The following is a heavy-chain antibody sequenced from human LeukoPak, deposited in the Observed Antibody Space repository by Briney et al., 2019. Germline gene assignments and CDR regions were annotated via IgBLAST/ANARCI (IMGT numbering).Heavy chain of an antibody. CDR2: IWYDGSNK. V-gene: IGHV3-33*01. Sequence: GGSLRLSCAASGFTFSSYGMHWVRQAPGKGLEWVAVIWYDGSNKYYADFVKGRFTISRDNSKNTLYLQMNSLRAEDTAVYYCARGGPLNWFDPWGQGTLVTVSS. CDR1: GFTFSSYG. CDR3: ARGGPLNWFDP. J-gene: IGHJ5*02.